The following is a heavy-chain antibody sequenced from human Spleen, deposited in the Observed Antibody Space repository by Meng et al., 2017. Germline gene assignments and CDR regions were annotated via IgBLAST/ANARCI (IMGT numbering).Heavy chain of an antibody. Sequence: QVPLVQHGAEVKKPGASVKVSCQASGYTFINYGVSWMRRAPGQGLECMGWITAYNGLTKYPERVQSRVTIYRDTSSGTFYMELTSLTYDDTAVYYCARDRVGDGYTEIDYWGQGTLVTVSS. J-gene: IGHJ4*02. CDR2: ITAYNGLT. D-gene: IGHD5-24*01. V-gene: IGHV1-18*01. CDR1: GYTFINYG. CDR3: ARDRVGDGYTEIDY.